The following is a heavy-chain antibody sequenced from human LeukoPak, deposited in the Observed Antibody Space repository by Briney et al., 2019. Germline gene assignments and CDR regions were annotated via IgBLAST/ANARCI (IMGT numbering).Heavy chain of an antibody. CDR1: SGSFSGYY. Sequence: PSETLSLTCAVYSGSFSGYYWTWIRQSPGKGLQWIGEINQSGSTNYNPSLKRRVSISLDTSKNQFSLKVHSVTAADTAVYYCARDRHNAFDIWGQGTMVTVSS. CDR2: INQSGST. J-gene: IGHJ3*02. V-gene: IGHV4-34*01. CDR3: ARDRHNAFDI.